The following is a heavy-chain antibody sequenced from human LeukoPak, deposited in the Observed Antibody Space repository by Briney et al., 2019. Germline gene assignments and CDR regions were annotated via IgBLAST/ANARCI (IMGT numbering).Heavy chain of an antibody. J-gene: IGHJ4*02. CDR3: ARDLRYSSGWYEIDY. CDR2: IYTSGST. Sequence: SETLSLNCTVSGGSISSYYWSWIRQPAGKGLEWIGRIYTSGSTNYNPSLKSRVTMSVDTSKNQFSLKLSSVTAADTAVYYCARDLRYSSGWYEIDYWGQGTLVTVSS. V-gene: IGHV4-4*07. CDR1: GGSISSYY. D-gene: IGHD6-19*01.